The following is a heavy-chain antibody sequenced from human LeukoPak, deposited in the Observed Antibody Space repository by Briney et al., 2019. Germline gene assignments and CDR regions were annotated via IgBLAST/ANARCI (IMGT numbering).Heavy chain of an antibody. J-gene: IGHJ6*02. Sequence: ASVKVSCKASGYTFTSYGISWVRQAPGQGLEWMGWISAYNGNTNYAQKLQGRVTMTTDTSTSTAYMELRSLRSDDTAVYYCAREGPWFGESVYYYYYYGMDVWGQGTTVTVSS. CDR2: ISAYNGNT. CDR1: GYTFTSYG. V-gene: IGHV1-18*01. CDR3: AREGPWFGESVYYYYYYGMDV. D-gene: IGHD3-10*01.